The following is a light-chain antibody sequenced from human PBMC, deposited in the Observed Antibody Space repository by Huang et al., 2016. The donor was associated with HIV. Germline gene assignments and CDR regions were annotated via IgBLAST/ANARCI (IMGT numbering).Light chain of an antibody. J-gene: IGKJ1*01. V-gene: IGKV3-15*01. Sequence: IVMTQSPVTLSVSPGERAALSCRAGQSIKNNLAWYQHKPGQAPRLLIYGASTRATGGPARLCVSWSGTEFTLTINNRQSDDFAVYYCQQYDYWPPVTFGQGTKV. CDR1: QSIKNN. CDR2: GAS. CDR3: QQYDYWPPVT.